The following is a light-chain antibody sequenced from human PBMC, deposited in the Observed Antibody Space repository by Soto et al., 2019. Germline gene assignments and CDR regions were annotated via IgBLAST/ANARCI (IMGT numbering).Light chain of an antibody. CDR2: GVS. CDR1: SSDIGGYNY. V-gene: IGLV2-14*03. Sequence: QSALTQPASVSGSPGQSITISCTGTSSDIGGYNYVSWYQQLPGKVPKLIIYGVSNRPSGVSDRFSGSKSGNAASLTISGLRADDEADYFCSSYRSTSTLYVFGTGTKLTVL. CDR3: SSYRSTSTLYV. J-gene: IGLJ1*01.